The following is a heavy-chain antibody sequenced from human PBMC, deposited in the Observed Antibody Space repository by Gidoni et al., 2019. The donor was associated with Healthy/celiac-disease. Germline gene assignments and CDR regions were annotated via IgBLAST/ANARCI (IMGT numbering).Heavy chain of an antibody. Sequence: QVQLVQSGAEVKKPGSSVKVSCKASGGTFSSYTISWVRQAPGQGLEWMGRIIPILGIANYAQKFQGRVTITADKSTSTAYMELSSLRSEDTAVYYCARVAHSGYDLDYDAFDIWGQGTMVTVSS. J-gene: IGHJ3*02. V-gene: IGHV1-69*02. CDR2: IIPILGIA. CDR3: ARVAHSGYDLDYDAFDI. D-gene: IGHD5-12*01. CDR1: GGTFSSYT.